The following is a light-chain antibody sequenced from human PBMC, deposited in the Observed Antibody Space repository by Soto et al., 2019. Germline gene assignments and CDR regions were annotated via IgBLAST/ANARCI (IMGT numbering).Light chain of an antibody. CDR2: SAS. J-gene: IGKJ2*01. CDR1: QDINKF. V-gene: IGKV1-9*01. Sequence: IQLTQSPSSLSASVGDRVTLTCRASQDINKFLAWFQQTPGKAPKLLVYSASTLHSGVPSRFSGSGSATDFSLTISSLQPEDFETYDCPQLKTAPYTVGQGTRLYIK. CDR3: PQLKTAPYT.